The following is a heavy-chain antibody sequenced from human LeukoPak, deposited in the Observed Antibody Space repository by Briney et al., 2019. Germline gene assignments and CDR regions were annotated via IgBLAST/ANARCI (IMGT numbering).Heavy chain of an antibody. CDR3: ARVITGYSSSGLGV. CDR1: GGSISSSSYY. Sequence: PSETLSLTCTVSGGSISSSSYYWGWIRQPPGKGLEWIGSIYYSGSTYYNPSLKSRVTISVDTSKNQFSLKLSSVTAADTAVYYCARVITGYSSSGLGVWGQGTLVTVSS. CDR2: IYYSGST. D-gene: IGHD6-13*01. J-gene: IGHJ4*02. V-gene: IGHV4-39*07.